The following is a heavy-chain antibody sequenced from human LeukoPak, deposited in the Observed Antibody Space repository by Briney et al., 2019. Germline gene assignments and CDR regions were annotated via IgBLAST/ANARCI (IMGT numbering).Heavy chain of an antibody. Sequence: PSQTLSLTCTVSAGSISSGSYYWSWIRQPAGKGLEWIGRIYTSGSTNYNPSLKSRVTISVDTSKNQFSLKLSSVTAADTAVYYCASFGAVAGTFDYWGQGTLVTVSS. CDR1: AGSISSGSYY. V-gene: IGHV4-61*02. D-gene: IGHD6-19*01. CDR2: IYTSGST. J-gene: IGHJ4*02. CDR3: ASFGAVAGTFDY.